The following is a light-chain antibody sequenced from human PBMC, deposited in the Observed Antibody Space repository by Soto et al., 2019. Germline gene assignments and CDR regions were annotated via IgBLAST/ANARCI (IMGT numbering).Light chain of an antibody. CDR1: QSVSSP. Sequence: EIVLTQSPGTLSFSPGERATLSCRASQSVSSPLAWYQQKPGQAPRLLIYGASSRATGIPDRFSGSGSGTDFTLTISRLEPEDFAVYYCQQYGTAPFTFGPGTTVDIK. CDR3: QQYGTAPFT. CDR2: GAS. V-gene: IGKV3-20*01. J-gene: IGKJ3*01.